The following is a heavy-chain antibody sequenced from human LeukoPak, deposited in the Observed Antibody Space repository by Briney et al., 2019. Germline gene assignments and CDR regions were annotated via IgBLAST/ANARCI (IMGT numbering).Heavy chain of an antibody. CDR2: ISGSGGST. CDR3: AKAWSSNWYYFDY. CDR1: GFTFSSYA. V-gene: IGHV3-23*01. J-gene: IGHJ4*02. Sequence: GGSLRLSCAASGFTFSSYAMSWVRQAPGKGLEWLSGISGSGGSTYYADSVKGRFTISRDNSKNTLYLQMNSLRAEDTAVYYCAKAWSSNWYYFDYWGQGTLVTVSS. D-gene: IGHD6-13*01.